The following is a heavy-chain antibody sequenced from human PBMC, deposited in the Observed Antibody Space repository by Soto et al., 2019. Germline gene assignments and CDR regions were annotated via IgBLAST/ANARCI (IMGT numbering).Heavy chain of an antibody. V-gene: IGHV4-34*01. CDR3: ARDPIQYYDFWSGTASGNWFDP. CDR2: INHSGST. J-gene: IGHJ5*02. D-gene: IGHD3-3*01. CDR1: GGSFSGYY. Sequence: PSETLSLTCAVYGGSFSGYYWSWIRQPPGKGLEWIGEINHSGSTNYNPSLKSRVTISVDTSKNQFSLKLSSVTAADTAVYYCARDPIQYYDFWSGTASGNWFDPWGQGTLVTVSS.